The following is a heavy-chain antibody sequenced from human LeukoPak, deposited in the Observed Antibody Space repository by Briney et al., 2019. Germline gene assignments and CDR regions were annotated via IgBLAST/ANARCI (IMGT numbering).Heavy chain of an antibody. Sequence: PGGSLRLSCAASGFTFSNYGMHWVRQAPGKGLEWVAAISYDGNNENYADSVKGRFTISRDNSKNTLYLQMSSLRAEDTAVYYCAKGGLHYHDSNPIDYWGQGTLVTVSS. J-gene: IGHJ4*02. CDR3: AKGGLHYHDSNPIDY. V-gene: IGHV3-30*18. CDR1: GFTFSNYG. CDR2: ISYDGNNE. D-gene: IGHD3-22*01.